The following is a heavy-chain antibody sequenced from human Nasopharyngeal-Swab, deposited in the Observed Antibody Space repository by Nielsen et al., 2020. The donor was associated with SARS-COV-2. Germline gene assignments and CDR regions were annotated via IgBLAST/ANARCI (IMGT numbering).Heavy chain of an antibody. CDR1: GGSINSLY. Sequence: SETLSLTCTVSGGSINSLYWNWIRQPPGKGLEWIGYIYYTGDTNYNPSPKSRVTISVDTSKNQFSLKLKSVTAADTAVYYCAIMKVGSTLVGMDVWGQGSTVTVSS. CDR3: AIMKVGSTLVGMDV. J-gene: IGHJ6*02. CDR2: IYYTGDT. D-gene: IGHD5/OR15-5a*01. V-gene: IGHV4-59*01.